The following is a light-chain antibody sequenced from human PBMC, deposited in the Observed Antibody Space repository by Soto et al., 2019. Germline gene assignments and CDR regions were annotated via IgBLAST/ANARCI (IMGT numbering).Light chain of an antibody. CDR1: QSVSSN. CDR2: GAS. Sequence: VMTQSPATLSVSPGERATLSCRASQSVSSNLAWYQQKPGQAPRLLIYGASTRATGIPARFSGSGSGTEFTLTISSLQSEDFAVYYCQQYNNWPITFGGGTKVDIK. J-gene: IGKJ4*01. V-gene: IGKV3-15*01. CDR3: QQYNNWPIT.